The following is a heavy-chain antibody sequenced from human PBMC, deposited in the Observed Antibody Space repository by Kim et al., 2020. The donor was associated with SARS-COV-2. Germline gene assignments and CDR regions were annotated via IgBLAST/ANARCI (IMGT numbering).Heavy chain of an antibody. J-gene: IGHJ4*02. CDR3: AREAFGGVIVN. CDR2: T. Sequence: TNYNPSLKSRVTISVDTSKNQFSLKLSSVTAADTAVYYCAREAFGGVIVNWGQGTLVTVSS. D-gene: IGHD3-16*02. V-gene: IGHV4-59*01.